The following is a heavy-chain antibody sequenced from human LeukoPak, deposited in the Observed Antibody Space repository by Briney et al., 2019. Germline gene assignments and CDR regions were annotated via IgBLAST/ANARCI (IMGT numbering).Heavy chain of an antibody. CDR3: ARDGIAATGSPFDY. J-gene: IGHJ4*02. D-gene: IGHD6-13*01. CDR1: GGSISSGYYY. V-gene: IGHV4-31*03. CDR2: IHYSGST. Sequence: PSETLSLTCTVSGGSISSGYYYWNWIRQHPGKGLEWIGFIHYSGSTYYNPSLRSRVTISIDTSKNQFSLNLSSVTAADTALYYCARDGIAATGSPFDYWGQGALVTVSS.